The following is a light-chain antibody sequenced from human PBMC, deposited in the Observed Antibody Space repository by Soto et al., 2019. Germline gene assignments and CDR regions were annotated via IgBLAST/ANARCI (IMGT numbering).Light chain of an antibody. CDR2: DNN. CDR1: SSDIGNNY. J-gene: IGLJ1*01. CDR3: AAWDDILNGVYV. V-gene: IGLV1-51*01. Sequence: QSVLTQPPSVSAAPGQKVTISCSGSSSDIGNNYVSWYQQLPGTAPKLLIYDNNKRPSGIPDRFSGSKSGTSASLAISGLQSEDEADYYCAAWDDILNGVYVFGPGTKLTVL.